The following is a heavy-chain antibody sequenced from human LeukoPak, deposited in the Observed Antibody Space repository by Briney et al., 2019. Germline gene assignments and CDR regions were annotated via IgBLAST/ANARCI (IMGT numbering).Heavy chain of an antibody. CDR1: GFTFSSYA. Sequence: GGSLRLSCAASGFTFSSYAMHWVRQAPGKGLEWVAVISYDGSNKYYADSVKGRFTISRDNSKNTLYLQMNSLRAEDTAVYYCARGDYYDSSGYYLGYFDYWGQGTLVTVSS. D-gene: IGHD3-22*01. CDR2: ISYDGSNK. J-gene: IGHJ4*02. CDR3: ARGDYYDSSGYYLGYFDY. V-gene: IGHV3-30*14.